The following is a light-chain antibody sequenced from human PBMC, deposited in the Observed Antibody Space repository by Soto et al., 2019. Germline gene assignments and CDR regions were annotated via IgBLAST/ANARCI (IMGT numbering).Light chain of an antibody. CDR3: HQYGVLPKT. CDR1: QSISANY. V-gene: IGKV3-20*01. Sequence: EIVLTQSPGTVSLSPGDRATLSCRASQSISANYLAWYQQKPGQAPRLLIYGVSIRATGIPDRFVGSGSGPDFTLTISRLEPEDFAVYYCHQYGVLPKTFGQGTTVEIK. J-gene: IGKJ1*01. CDR2: GVS.